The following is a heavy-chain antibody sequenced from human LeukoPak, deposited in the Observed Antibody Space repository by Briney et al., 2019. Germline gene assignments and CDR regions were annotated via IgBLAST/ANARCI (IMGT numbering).Heavy chain of an antibody. CDR3: AKDFRIVGATPGY. Sequence: QPGGSLRLSCAASGFTFSSYGMHWVRQAPGKGLEWVAFIRYDGSNKYYADSVKGRFTISRDNSKNTLYLQMNSLRAEDTAVYYCAKDFRIVGATPGYWGQGTLVTVSS. CDR1: GFTFSSYG. V-gene: IGHV3-30*02. J-gene: IGHJ4*02. CDR2: IRYDGSNK. D-gene: IGHD1-26*01.